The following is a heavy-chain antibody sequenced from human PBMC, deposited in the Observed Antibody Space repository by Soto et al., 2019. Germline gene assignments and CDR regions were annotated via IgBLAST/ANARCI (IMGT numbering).Heavy chain of an antibody. D-gene: IGHD3-22*01. CDR2: INPSGGST. CDR1: GYIFTNHY. CDR3: ARADYYDSSGFYYDC. V-gene: IGHV1-46*01. J-gene: IGHJ4*02. Sequence: QVQLVQSGAEVKKPGASVKVSCKASGYIFTNHYIHWVRQAPGQGLEWMGIINPSGGSTNYLQKFQSRITMTRDTSTSTVYMELRSLRSEDTAVYFCARADYYDSSGFYYDCWGQGTLVTVSS.